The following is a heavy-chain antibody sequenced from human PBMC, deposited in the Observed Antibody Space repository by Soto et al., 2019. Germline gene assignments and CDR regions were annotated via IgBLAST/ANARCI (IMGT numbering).Heavy chain of an antibody. J-gene: IGHJ4*02. Sequence: EVQLVESGGGLVKPGGSLRLSCAASGFTFRTYGMNWVRRAPGKGLEWVSAISSSSAYIFYSDSVKGRFTISRDNAKNSLYLQMSSLRAEDTAVYYCARDLGVTATGPNLDYWGQGTLVTVSS. V-gene: IGHV3-21*01. CDR3: ARDLGVTATGPNLDY. D-gene: IGHD3-9*01. CDR2: ISSSSAYI. CDR1: GFTFRTYG.